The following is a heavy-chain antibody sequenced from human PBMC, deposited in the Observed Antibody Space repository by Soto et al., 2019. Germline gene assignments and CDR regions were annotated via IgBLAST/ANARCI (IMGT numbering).Heavy chain of an antibody. D-gene: IGHD3-22*01. V-gene: IGHV4-59*11. J-gene: IGHJ4*02. Sequence: LSLTCTVSGGSISSHYWSWIRQPPGKGLEWIGYIYYSGSSNYNPSLKSRVTISLDSSKNQFSLNLSSVTAADTAVYYCARTISGYYFDYWGQGTLVTVSS. CDR3: ARTISGYYFDY. CDR1: GGSISSHY. CDR2: IYYSGSS.